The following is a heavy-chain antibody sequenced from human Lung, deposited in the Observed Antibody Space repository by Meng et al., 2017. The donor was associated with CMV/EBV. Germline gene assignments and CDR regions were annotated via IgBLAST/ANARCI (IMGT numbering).Heavy chain of an antibody. Sequence: PTVPCLCVSHRHCYRVSWGRPPPGEGVGVIGGIQHSGSTNYNPSLKSRVTISVDKSKNQFSLKLSSVTAADTAVYYCARVVTALWGYYFDYWGQGTLVTVSS. D-gene: IGHD2-21*02. CDR3: ARVVTALWGYYFDY. CDR2: IQHSGST. CDR1: VSHRHCYR. J-gene: IGHJ4*02. V-gene: IGHV4-4*02.